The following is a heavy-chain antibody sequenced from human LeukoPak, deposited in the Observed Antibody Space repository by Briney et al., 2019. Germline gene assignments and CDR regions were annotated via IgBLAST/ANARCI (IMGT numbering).Heavy chain of an antibody. CDR3: ASSTITTRGVGDFDI. V-gene: IGHV3-33*01. CDR2: IWYDGSNK. J-gene: IGHJ3*02. CDR1: GFIFSSYG. Sequence: GTSLRLSCAASGFIFSSYGMNWVRQAPGKGLEWVAFIWYDGSNKFYADSVQGGSTISRDNSKNTLYLQMNSLGPEATAVYYCASSTITTRGVGDFDIWGPGTVVTVSS. D-gene: IGHD1-26*01.